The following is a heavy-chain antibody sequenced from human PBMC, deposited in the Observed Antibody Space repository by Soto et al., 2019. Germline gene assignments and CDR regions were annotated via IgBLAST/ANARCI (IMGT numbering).Heavy chain of an antibody. CDR2: ISGSGGST. CDR1: GFTFSSYA. J-gene: IGHJ5*02. D-gene: IGHD3-22*01. Sequence: PGGSLRLSCAASGFTFSSYAMSWVRQAPGKGLEWVSAISGSGGSTYYADSVKGRFTISRDNSKNTLYLQMNSLRAEDTAVYYCAKDIGISYYYDSSGYSDDNWFDPWGQGTLVTVSS. V-gene: IGHV3-23*01. CDR3: AKDIGISYYYDSSGYSDDNWFDP.